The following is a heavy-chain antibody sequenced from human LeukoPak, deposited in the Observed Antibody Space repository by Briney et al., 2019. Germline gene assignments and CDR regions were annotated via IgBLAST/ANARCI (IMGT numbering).Heavy chain of an antibody. D-gene: IGHD4-11*01. CDR1: GGSFSGYY. V-gene: IGHV4-34*01. J-gene: IGHJ6*02. CDR2: INHSGST. CDR3: ASGGSNYAFYYYGMDV. Sequence: SETLSLTCAVYGGSFSGYYWSWIRQPPGNGLEWIGEINHSGSTNYNPSLKSRVTTSVDTSKNQFSLKLSSVTAADTAVYYCASGGSNYAFYYYGMDVWGQGTTVTVSS.